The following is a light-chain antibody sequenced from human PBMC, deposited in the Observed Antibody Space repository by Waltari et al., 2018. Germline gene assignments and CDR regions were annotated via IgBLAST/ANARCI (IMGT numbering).Light chain of an antibody. J-gene: IGLJ1*01. CDR2: DVT. CDR1: RSAVGGYNF. CDR3: SSYASSSAHYV. Sequence: QSALTQPASVSGSPGQSITIPCPGPRSAVGGYNFVSWYQQHPGKAPKLMIYDVTNRPSGVSNRFSGSKSGNTASLTISGLQAEDEADYYCSSYASSSAHYVFGSGTKVTVL. V-gene: IGLV2-14*03.